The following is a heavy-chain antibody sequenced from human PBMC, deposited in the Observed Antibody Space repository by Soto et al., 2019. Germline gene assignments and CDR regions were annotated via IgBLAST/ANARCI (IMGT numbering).Heavy chain of an antibody. CDR3: ASLLQLSLYYFDY. CDR1: GGSISSGDYY. D-gene: IGHD5-18*01. J-gene: IGHJ4*02. Sequence: PSETLSPTCTVPGGSISSGDYYWSWIRQPPGKGLEWIGYIYYSGSTYYNPSLKSRVTISVDTSKNQFSLKLSSVTAADTAVYYCASLLQLSLYYFDYWGQGTLVTVSS. CDR2: IYYSGST. V-gene: IGHV4-30-4*01.